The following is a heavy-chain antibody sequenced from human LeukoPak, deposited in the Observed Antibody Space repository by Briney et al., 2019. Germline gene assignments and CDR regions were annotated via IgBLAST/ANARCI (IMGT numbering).Heavy chain of an antibody. V-gene: IGHV4-31*03. D-gene: IGHD2/OR15-2a*01. Sequence: PSETLSLTCTVSGGSISSGGYYWSWIRQHPGKGLEWIGYIYYSGSTYYNPSLKSRVTISVDTSKNQFSLKLSSVTAADTAVYFCAREPPESYYFDYWGQGTLVTVSS. CDR2: IYYSGST. CDR1: GGSISSGGYY. J-gene: IGHJ4*02. CDR3: AREPPESYYFDY.